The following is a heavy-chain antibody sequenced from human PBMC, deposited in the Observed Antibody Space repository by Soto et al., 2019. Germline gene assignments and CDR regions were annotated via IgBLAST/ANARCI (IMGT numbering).Heavy chain of an antibody. J-gene: IGHJ6*02. V-gene: IGHV5-10-1*01. D-gene: IGHD2-21*01. CDR1: GYSFTSYW. Sequence: GESLKISCKGSGYSFTSYWISWVRQMPGKGLEWMGRIDPSDSYTNYSPSFQGHVTIAADKSISTAYLQWSSLKASDTAMYYCASHADQRDSPERYYYDYGMDVWGQGTTVTVSS. CDR2: IDPSDSYT. CDR3: ASHADQRDSPERYYYDYGMDV.